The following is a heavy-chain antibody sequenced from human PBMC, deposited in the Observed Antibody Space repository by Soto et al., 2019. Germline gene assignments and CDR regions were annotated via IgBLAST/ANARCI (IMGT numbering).Heavy chain of an antibody. CDR3: ARGDGDYGLSYFDQ. CDR1: SGSISSSYW. CDR2: IYHSGST. J-gene: IGHJ4*02. V-gene: IGHV4-4*02. D-gene: IGHD4-17*01. Sequence: QVQLQESGPGLVKPSGTLSLSCGVSSGSISSSYWWSWVRQPPGKGLEWIGKIYHSGSTNYNPSLKSRVTISLDKSKNQFSLNLNSVTAADTAVYYCARGDGDYGLSYFDQWGQGILVTVSS.